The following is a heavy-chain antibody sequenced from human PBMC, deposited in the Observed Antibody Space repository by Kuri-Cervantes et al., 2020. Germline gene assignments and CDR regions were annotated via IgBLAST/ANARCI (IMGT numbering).Heavy chain of an antibody. CDR2: IYYSGST. CDR1: GGSVTSGSYY. V-gene: IGHV4-61*01. J-gene: IGHJ6*02. Sequence: SETLSLTCTVSGGSVTSGSYYWSWIRLPPGKGLEWIGYIYYSGSTKYNPSLKSRVTMSLDTSKNQFSLRLNSVTPEDTAVYYCAKDLDGWLQLNYGMDVRGQGTTVTVSS. D-gene: IGHD5-24*01. CDR3: AKDLDGWLQLNYGMDV.